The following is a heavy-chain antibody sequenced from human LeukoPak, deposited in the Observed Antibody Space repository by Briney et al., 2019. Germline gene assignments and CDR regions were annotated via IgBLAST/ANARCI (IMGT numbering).Heavy chain of an antibody. D-gene: IGHD6-13*01. Sequence: SETLSLTCAVYGGSFSGYYWSWIRQPPGKGLEWIGEINHSGSTNYNPSLKSRVTISVDTSKNQSSLKLSSVTAADTAVYYCARSGAAAGSEFDYWGQGTLVTVSS. CDR2: INHSGST. J-gene: IGHJ4*02. V-gene: IGHV4-34*01. CDR1: GGSFSGYY. CDR3: ARSGAAAGSEFDY.